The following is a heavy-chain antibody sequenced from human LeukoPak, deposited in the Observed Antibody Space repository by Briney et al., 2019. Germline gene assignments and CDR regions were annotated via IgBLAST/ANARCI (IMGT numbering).Heavy chain of an antibody. CDR3: ARDPNPRNIVVVTALDY. Sequence: APVKVSCKASGYTFTSYYMHWVRQAPGQGLEWMGIINPSGGSTSYAQKFQGRVTMTRDTSTSTVYMELSSLRSEDTAVYYCARDPNPRNIVVVTALDYWGQGTLVTVSS. V-gene: IGHV1-46*01. CDR1: GYTFTSYY. CDR2: INPSGGST. J-gene: IGHJ4*02. D-gene: IGHD2-21*02.